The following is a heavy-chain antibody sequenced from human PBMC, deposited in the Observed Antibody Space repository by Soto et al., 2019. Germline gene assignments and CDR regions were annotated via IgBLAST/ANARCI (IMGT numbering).Heavy chain of an antibody. J-gene: IGHJ6*03. CDR2: INGDGRII. V-gene: IGHV3-74*01. Sequence: PGGSLRLSCAASAFTFTNYWMHWVRQAPGKGLVWVSRINGDGRIITYADSVKGRFTVSRDNAKNTLYLEMNSLRAEDTAVYYCARDMCSGGSCYSGYYYYYMDVWGKGTTVTVYS. D-gene: IGHD2-15*01. CDR1: AFTFTNYW. CDR3: ARDMCSGGSCYSGYYYYYMDV.